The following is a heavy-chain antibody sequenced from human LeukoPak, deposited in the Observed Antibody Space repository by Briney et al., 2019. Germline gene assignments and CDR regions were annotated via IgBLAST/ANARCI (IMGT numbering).Heavy chain of an antibody. V-gene: IGHV4-34*01. J-gene: IGHJ3*02. CDR1: GGSFSGYY. Sequence: SETLSLTCAVYGGSFSGYYWSWIRQPPGKGLEWIGEINHSGSTNYNPSLKSRVTISVDTSKNQFSLKLSSVTAADTAVYYCAGGDHTIFGDDAFDIWGQGTMVTVSS. CDR3: AGGDHTIFGDDAFDI. D-gene: IGHD3-3*01. CDR2: INHSGST.